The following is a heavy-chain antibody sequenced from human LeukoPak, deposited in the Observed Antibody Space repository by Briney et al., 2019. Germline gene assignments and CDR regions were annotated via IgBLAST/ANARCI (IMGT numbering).Heavy chain of an antibody. CDR1: GFTFSSYA. CDR3: AKTLWSGGYFDY. CDR2: ISGSGGST. J-gene: IGHJ4*02. Sequence: GGSLRLSCAASGFTFSSYAISWVRQAPGKGLEWVSAISGSGGSTYYADSAKGRFTISRDNSKNTLYLQMNSLRAEDTAVYYCAKTLWSGGYFDYWGQGTLVTVSS. D-gene: IGHD3-3*01. V-gene: IGHV3-23*01.